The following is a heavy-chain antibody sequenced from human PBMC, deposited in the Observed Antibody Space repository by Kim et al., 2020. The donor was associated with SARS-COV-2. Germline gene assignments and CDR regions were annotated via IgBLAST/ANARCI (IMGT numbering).Heavy chain of an antibody. V-gene: IGHV3-30*04. CDR3: ARDSSGYDLFCKN. J-gene: IGHJ4*02. CDR1: GFTFSSYA. Sequence: GGSLRLSCAASGFTFSSYAMHWVRQAPGKGLEWVAVISYDGSNKYYADSVKGRFTISRDNSKNTLYLQMNSLRAEDTAVYYCARDSSGYDLFCKNWGQGT. D-gene: IGHD5-12*01. CDR2: ISYDGSNK.